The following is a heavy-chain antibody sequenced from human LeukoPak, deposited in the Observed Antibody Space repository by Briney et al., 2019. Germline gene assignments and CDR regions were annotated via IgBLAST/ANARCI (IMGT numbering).Heavy chain of an antibody. CDR1: GYTFTGYY. D-gene: IGHD7-27*01. Sequence: GASVKVSCKASGYTFTGYYMHWVRQAPGQGLEWMGWINPNSGGTNYAQKFQGRVTMTRDMSISTAYMELSRLRSDDTAVYYCARGPLTGGDAFDIWGQGTMVTVSS. CDR2: INPNSGGT. J-gene: IGHJ3*02. V-gene: IGHV1-2*02. CDR3: ARGPLTGGDAFDI.